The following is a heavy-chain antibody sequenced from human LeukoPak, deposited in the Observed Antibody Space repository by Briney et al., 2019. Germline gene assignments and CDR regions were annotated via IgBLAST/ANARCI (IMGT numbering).Heavy chain of an antibody. CDR2: VYWDDDS. D-gene: IGHD3-10*01. Sequence: SGPTLVKPTQTLTLTCTFSGFSFGTIGVGVGWIRQPPGEALEWLALVYWDDDSRYSPSLQNRLSVTRDTSKNQVVLKMTNMDPVDTATYYCAGGSGRTFDYWGQGTLVTVSS. CDR1: GFSFGTIGVG. J-gene: IGHJ4*02. V-gene: IGHV2-5*02. CDR3: AGGSGRTFDY.